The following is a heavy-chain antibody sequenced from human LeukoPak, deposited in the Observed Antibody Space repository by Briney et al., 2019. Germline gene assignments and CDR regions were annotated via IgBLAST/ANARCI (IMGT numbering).Heavy chain of an antibody. D-gene: IGHD3-16*02. CDR1: GGSISSYY. Sequence: SETLSLTCTVSGGSISSYYWSWIRQPAGKGLEWIGRIYTSGSTNYNPSLKSRVTMSVDTSKNQFSLKLSSVTAADTAVYYCARHSLGVGPDWFDPWGQGTLVTVSS. J-gene: IGHJ5*02. CDR3: ARHSLGVGPDWFDP. V-gene: IGHV4-4*07. CDR2: IYTSGST.